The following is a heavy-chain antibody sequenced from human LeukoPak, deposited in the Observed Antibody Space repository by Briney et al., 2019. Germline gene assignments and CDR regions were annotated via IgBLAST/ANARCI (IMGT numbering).Heavy chain of an antibody. CDR3: ARELYIVVVVAADYYGMDV. CDR1: GFTFSSYA. J-gene: IGHJ6*04. D-gene: IGHD2-15*01. Sequence: GGSLRLSCAASGFTFSSYAMHWVRQAPGKGLEWVAVISYDGSNKYYADSVKGRFTISRDTSKNTMHMQMNSLRAEDTAVYYCARELYIVVVVAADYYGMDVWGKGTTVTVSS. V-gene: IGHV3-30*04. CDR2: ISYDGSNK.